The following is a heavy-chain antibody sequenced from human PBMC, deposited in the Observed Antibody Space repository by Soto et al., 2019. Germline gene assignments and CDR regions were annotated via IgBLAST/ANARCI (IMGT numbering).Heavy chain of an antibody. CDR3: ARDSITIFGVVPYFDY. Sequence: SETLSLTCTVSGGSISSYYWSWIRQPPGKGLEWIGYIYYSGSTNYIPSLKSRVTISVDTSKNQFSLKLSSVTAADTAVYYCARDSITIFGVVPYFDYWSQGTLVTVSS. D-gene: IGHD3-3*01. CDR1: GGSISSYY. CDR2: IYYSGST. V-gene: IGHV4-59*01. J-gene: IGHJ4*02.